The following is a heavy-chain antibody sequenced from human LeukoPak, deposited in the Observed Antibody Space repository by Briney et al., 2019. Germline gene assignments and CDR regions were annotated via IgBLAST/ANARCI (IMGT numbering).Heavy chain of an antibody. V-gene: IGHV3-33*01. CDR2: IWYDGSNK. Sequence: GGSLRLSCAASGFTFSSYGMHWVRQAPGKGLEWVAVIWYDGSNKYYADSVKGRFTISRDNSKNTLYLQMNSLRAEDTAVYYCARGLNEADYYDSSGYYYGSSVWGQGTLVTVSS. CDR1: GFTFSSYG. D-gene: IGHD3-22*01. CDR3: ARGLNEADYYDSSGYYYGSSV. J-gene: IGHJ4*02.